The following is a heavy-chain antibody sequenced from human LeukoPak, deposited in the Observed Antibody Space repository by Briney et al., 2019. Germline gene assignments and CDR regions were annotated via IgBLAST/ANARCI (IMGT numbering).Heavy chain of an antibody. J-gene: IGHJ4*02. CDR2: ISGSGAGT. CDR1: GFTFSSYA. D-gene: IGHD1-1*01. CDR3: AKAPAVQLWKQLSWPFDY. Sequence: PGGSLRLSCAASGFTFSSYAMSWVRQAPGKGLEWVSAISGSGAGTNYADSVKGRFTISRDSPKNTLYLQMNSLRAEDTAVYYCAKAPAVQLWKQLSWPFDYWGQGILVTVSS. V-gene: IGHV3-23*01.